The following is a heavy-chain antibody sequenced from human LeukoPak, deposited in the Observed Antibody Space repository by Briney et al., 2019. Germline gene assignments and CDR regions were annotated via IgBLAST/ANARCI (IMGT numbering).Heavy chain of an antibody. D-gene: IGHD2-2*01. V-gene: IGHV4-61*01. J-gene: IGHJ6*03. CDR1: GGSISSSSYY. Sequence: SETLSLTCTVSGGSISSSSYYWSWIRQPPGKGLEWIGYIYYSGSTNYNPSLKSRVTISVDTSKNQFSLKLSSVTAAHTAVYYCARGKQEVPAASNKQRHMDVWGKGTTVTISS. CDR2: IYYSGST. CDR3: ARGKQEVPAASNKQRHMDV.